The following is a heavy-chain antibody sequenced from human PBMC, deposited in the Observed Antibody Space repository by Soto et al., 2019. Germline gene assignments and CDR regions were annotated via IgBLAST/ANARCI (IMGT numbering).Heavy chain of an antibody. V-gene: IGHV5-51*01. Sequence: GESLKISCESHGYSFTTYWITWVRQKPGKGLEWVGSFHPGESDTRYSPSFQGQVTISADTSLATAYLQWSSLQAADTAIYYCARHEATYYNFYGMDVWGQGTTVTVSS. J-gene: IGHJ6*02. CDR1: GYSFTTYW. CDR2: FHPGESDT. CDR3: ARHEATYYNFYGMDV.